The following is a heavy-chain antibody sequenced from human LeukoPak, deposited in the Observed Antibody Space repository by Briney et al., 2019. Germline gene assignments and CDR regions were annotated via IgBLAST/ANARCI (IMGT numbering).Heavy chain of an antibody. J-gene: IGHJ6*02. V-gene: IGHV3-33*01. CDR3: ARQKAAAGPYYYYGMDV. D-gene: IGHD6-13*01. CDR2: IWYDGSNK. Sequence: GGSLRLSCAASGFTFSSYGMHWVRQAPGKGLEWVAVIWYDGSNKYYADSVKGRFTISRDNSKNTLYLQMNSLRAEDTAVYYCARQKAAAGPYYYYGMDVWGQGTTVTVSS. CDR1: GFTFSSYG.